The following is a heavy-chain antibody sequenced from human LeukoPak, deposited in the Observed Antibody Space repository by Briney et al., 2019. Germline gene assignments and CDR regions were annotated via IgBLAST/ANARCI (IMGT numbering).Heavy chain of an antibody. J-gene: IGHJ6*03. V-gene: IGHV3-7*01. Sequence: RGSLRLSCAASGFTFSSYWMSWVRQAPGKGLEWVANKKQDGSEKYYVDSVKGRFTISRDSAKNSLYLQMNSLRAEDTAVYYCARVGRGFGEFVYYYYYYMDVWGKGTTVTVSS. CDR1: GFTFSSYW. CDR3: ARVGRGFGEFVYYYYYYMDV. D-gene: IGHD3-10*01. CDR2: KKQDGSEK.